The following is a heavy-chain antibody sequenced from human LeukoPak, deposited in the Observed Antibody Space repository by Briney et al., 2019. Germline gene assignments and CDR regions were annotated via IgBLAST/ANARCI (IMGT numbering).Heavy chain of an antibody. Sequence: SVKVSCKASGGTFSSYAISWVRQAPGQGLEWMGGIMPIFGTANYAQKFQGRVTITADESTSTAYMALRSLRSEDTAVYYCARADSSSWYDKFNWFHPWGQGTLVTVSS. CDR3: ARADSSSWYDKFNWFHP. V-gene: IGHV1-69*13. CDR1: GGTFSSYA. CDR2: IMPIFGTA. J-gene: IGHJ5*02. D-gene: IGHD6-13*01.